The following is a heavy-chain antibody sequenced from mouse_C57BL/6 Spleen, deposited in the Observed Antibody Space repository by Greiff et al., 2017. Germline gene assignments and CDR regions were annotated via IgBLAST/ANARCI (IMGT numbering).Heavy chain of an antibody. CDR3: ARNSYYYDSSHAY. Sequence: VMLVESGPGLVQPSQSLSISCTVSGFSLTSYGVHWVRQSPGKGLEWLGVIWRGGSTDNNAAFISRLSISKDNSKTQVFFKMNSLQADDNARYYCARNSYYYDSSHAYWGQGTTLTVSA. CDR1: GFSLTSYG. D-gene: IGHD1-1*01. CDR2: IWRGGST. J-gene: IGHJ2*01. V-gene: IGHV2-2*01.